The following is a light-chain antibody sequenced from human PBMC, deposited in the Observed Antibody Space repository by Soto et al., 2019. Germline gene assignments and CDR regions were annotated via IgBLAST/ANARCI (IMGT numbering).Light chain of an antibody. CDR3: SSYTSSSTLEV. Sequence: QSVLTQPASVSGSPGQSITISCTGTSSDVGGYNYVSWYQQHPGKAPKLMIYEVSNRPSGVSNRFSGSKSGNTASLTISGLQADDEAGYYCSSYTSSSTLEVFGTGTKVTVL. CDR2: EVS. CDR1: SSDVGGYNY. V-gene: IGLV2-14*01. J-gene: IGLJ1*01.